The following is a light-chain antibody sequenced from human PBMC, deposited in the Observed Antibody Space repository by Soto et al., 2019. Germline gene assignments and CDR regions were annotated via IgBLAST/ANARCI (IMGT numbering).Light chain of an antibody. V-gene: IGKV3-15*01. CDR1: QSFSSG. J-gene: IGKJ4*01. Sequence: IVLTQSPCTLSLSPGQRSTLSCISIQSFSSGRLAWYQQRPGQAPTLLIYGASTRATGVPASFRGSGSGTEFTLTINGLQSEDFALYWCQQYDNWPPTFGGGTKVDI. CDR3: QQYDNWPPT. CDR2: GAS.